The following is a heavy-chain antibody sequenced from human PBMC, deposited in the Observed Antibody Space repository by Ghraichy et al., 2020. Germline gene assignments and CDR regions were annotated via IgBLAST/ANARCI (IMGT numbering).Heavy chain of an antibody. Sequence: SETLSLTCAVYGGSFSGYYWSWIRQPPGKGLEWIGEINHSGSTNYNPSLKSRVTISVDTSKNQFSLKLSSVTAADTAVYYCARGRRYYDSSGYQGYYYFDYWGQGTLVTVSS. CDR2: INHSGST. V-gene: IGHV4-34*01. J-gene: IGHJ4*02. CDR1: GGSFSGYY. CDR3: ARGRRYYDSSGYQGYYYFDY. D-gene: IGHD3-22*01.